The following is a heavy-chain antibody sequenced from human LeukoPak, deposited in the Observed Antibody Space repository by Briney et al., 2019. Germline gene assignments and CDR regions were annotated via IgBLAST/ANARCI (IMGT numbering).Heavy chain of an antibody. D-gene: IGHD5-12*01. V-gene: IGHV4-59*01. Sequence: AETLSLTCTASGGSISSYYWSWIRQPPGKGLEWIGYIYYSGRTNYNPSLKSRVTISVDTTKTQFSLKLSSVTAADTAVYYCAREDSGYDYAFDIWGQGTMVTVSS. J-gene: IGHJ3*02. CDR2: IYYSGRT. CDR3: AREDSGYDYAFDI. CDR1: GGSISSYY.